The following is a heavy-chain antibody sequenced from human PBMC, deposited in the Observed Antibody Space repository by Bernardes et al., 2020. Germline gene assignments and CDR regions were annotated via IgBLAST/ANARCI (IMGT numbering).Heavy chain of an antibody. V-gene: IGHV4-59*01. CDR3: ARWTYYYDSSGYYSKTAAFDI. D-gene: IGHD3-22*01. Sequence: SETLSLTCTVSGGSISSYYWSWIRQPPGKGLEWIGYIYYSGSTNYNPSLKSRVTISVDTSKNQFSLKLSSVTAADTAVYYCARWTYYYDSSGYYSKTAAFDIWGQGTMVTVSS. J-gene: IGHJ3*02. CDR2: IYYSGST. CDR1: GGSISSYY.